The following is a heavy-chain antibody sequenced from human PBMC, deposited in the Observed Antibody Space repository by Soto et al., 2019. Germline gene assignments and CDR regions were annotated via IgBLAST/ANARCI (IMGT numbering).Heavy chain of an antibody. CDR3: AKSKDPYGDYGGIDY. CDR1: GFTFSSYG. J-gene: IGHJ4*02. V-gene: IGHV3-33*06. CDR2: IWYDGSNK. D-gene: IGHD4-17*01. Sequence: QVQLVESGGGVVQPGRSLRLSCAASGFTFSSYGMHWVRQAPGKGLEWVAVIWYDGSNKYYADSVKGRFTISRDNSKKTLYLQMNSLRAEDTAVYYCAKSKDPYGDYGGIDYWGQGTLVTVSS.